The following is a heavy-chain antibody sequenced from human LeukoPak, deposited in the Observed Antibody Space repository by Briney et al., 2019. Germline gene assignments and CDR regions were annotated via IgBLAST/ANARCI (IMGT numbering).Heavy chain of an antibody. Sequence: PGGSLRLSCAASGFTFSNYWMSWVRQAPGKGLEWVANMKQDGSEKYYVDSVKGRFTISRDNAKNSLYLQMNSLRAEDTAVYYCARGPIPDAIAAAGTSWFDPWGQGTLVTVSS. CDR1: GFTFSNYW. CDR2: MKQDGSEK. V-gene: IGHV3-7*01. D-gene: IGHD6-13*01. CDR3: ARGPIPDAIAAAGTSWFDP. J-gene: IGHJ5*02.